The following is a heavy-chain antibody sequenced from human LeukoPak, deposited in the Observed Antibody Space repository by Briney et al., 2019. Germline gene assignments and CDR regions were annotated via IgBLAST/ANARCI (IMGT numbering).Heavy chain of an antibody. J-gene: IGHJ4*02. CDR1: GGSISSSDW. CDR3: ARDPHCSSTNCPFDF. D-gene: IGHD2-2*01. V-gene: IGHV4-4*02. CDR2: IWRSDHT. Sequence: PSETLSLTCAVSGGSISSSDWWSWVRQPPGRGLEWIGYIWRSDHTNYNPSLKSRVTMSLDKSKNQFSLKLSSVTAADTAVYYCARDPHCSSTNCPFDFWGQGTLVIVSS.